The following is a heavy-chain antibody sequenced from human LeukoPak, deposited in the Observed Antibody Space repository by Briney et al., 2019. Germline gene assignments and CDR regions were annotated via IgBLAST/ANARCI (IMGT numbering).Heavy chain of an antibody. V-gene: IGHV3-9*01. Sequence: GRSLRLSCAASGFTFDDYAMHWVRQAPGKGLEWVSGISWNSGTIGYADSVKGRFTISRDNAKNSLYLQMNSLRAEDTAVYYCASRLRLFDYWGQGTLVTVSS. CDR2: ISWNSGTI. J-gene: IGHJ4*02. CDR1: GFTFDDYA. D-gene: IGHD4-17*01. CDR3: ASRLRLFDY.